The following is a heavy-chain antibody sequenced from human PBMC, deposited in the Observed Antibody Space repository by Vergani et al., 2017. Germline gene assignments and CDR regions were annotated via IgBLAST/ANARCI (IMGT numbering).Heavy chain of an antibody. V-gene: IGHV1-2*02. Sequence: QVQLVQSGAEVKKPGALVKVPCKASGYTFTGYYIHWVRQAPGQGLEWMGWINPNSGGTNYAQKFQGRVTMTRDTSISTAYMGLSRLRSVDTDVYYCARDGEPWLVLSWFDPWGQGTLVTVSS. J-gene: IGHJ5*02. CDR1: GYTFTGYY. CDR3: ARDGEPWLVLSWFDP. CDR2: INPNSGGT. D-gene: IGHD6-19*01.